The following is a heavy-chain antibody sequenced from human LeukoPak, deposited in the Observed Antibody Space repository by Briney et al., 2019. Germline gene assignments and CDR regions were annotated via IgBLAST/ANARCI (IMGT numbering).Heavy chain of an antibody. J-gene: IGHJ4*02. D-gene: IGHD3-22*01. V-gene: IGHV1-69*13. Sequence: GASVKVSCQASGGTFISYAISWVRQAPGQGLEWMGGIIPIFGTANYAQKFQGRVTITADESTSTAYMELSSLRSEDTAVYYCARGPNYYYDSSGYYFGWGQGTLVTVSS. CDR1: GGTFISYA. CDR2: IIPIFGTA. CDR3: ARGPNYYYDSSGYYFG.